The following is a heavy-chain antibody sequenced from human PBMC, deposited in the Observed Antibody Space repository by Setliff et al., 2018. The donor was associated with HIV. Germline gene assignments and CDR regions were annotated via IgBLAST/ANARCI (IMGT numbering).Heavy chain of an antibody. CDR1: GYSFTSYG. V-gene: IGHV1-18*01. D-gene: IGHD3-3*01. J-gene: IGHJ6*03. Sequence: ASVKVSCKASGYSFTSYGVSWVRQAPGQGLEWMGWISAYNVNTNYAQKLQGRVTMTTDTSTSTAYMELRSLRSDDTAVYYCVRGVQSPPHYSYYYMDVWGEGTMVTSP. CDR3: VRGVQSPPHYSYYYMDV. CDR2: ISAYNVNT.